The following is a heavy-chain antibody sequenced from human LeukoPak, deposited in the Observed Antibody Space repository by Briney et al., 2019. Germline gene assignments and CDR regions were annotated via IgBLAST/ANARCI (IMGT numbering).Heavy chain of an antibody. Sequence: ASVKVSCKASGGTFSSYAISWVRQAPGQGLEWMGGIIPILGTANYAQKFQGRVTITADESTSTAYMELSSLRSEDTAVYYCAKDRGGTVTPSFDPWGQGTLVTVSS. D-gene: IGHD3-10*01. CDR2: IIPILGTA. V-gene: IGHV1-69*01. J-gene: IGHJ5*02. CDR3: AKDRGGTVTPSFDP. CDR1: GGTFSSYA.